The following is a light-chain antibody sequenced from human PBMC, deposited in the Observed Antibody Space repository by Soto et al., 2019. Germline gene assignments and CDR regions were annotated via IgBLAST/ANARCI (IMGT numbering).Light chain of an antibody. V-gene: IGKV1-33*01. CDR1: QDISNY. J-gene: IGKJ2*01. CDR3: QQYDNLPPYT. Sequence: DIQMTQSPSSLSASVGDRVTITCQASQDISNYLNWYQQKPGKAPKLLIYVASKLETGVPSRFSGSGSGTDFTFTISSLQPEDIATYYYQQYDNLPPYTFGHGTKLEIK. CDR2: VAS.